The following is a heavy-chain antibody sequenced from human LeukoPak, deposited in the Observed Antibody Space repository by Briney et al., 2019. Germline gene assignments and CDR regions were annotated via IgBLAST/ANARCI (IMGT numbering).Heavy chain of an antibody. V-gene: IGHV3-23*01. J-gene: IGHJ5*02. Sequence: GGSLRLSCAASGFTFSSYAMSWVRQAPGKGLEWVSAISGSGGSTYYADSVKGRFTISRDNSKNTLYLQMNSLRAEDTAVYYCARARIDYYDSSGDRFDPWGQGTLVTVSS. D-gene: IGHD3-22*01. CDR1: GFTFSSYA. CDR3: ARARIDYYDSSGDRFDP. CDR2: ISGSGGST.